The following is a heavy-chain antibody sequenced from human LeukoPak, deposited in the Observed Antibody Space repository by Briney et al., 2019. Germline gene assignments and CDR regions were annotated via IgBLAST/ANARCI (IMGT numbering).Heavy chain of an antibody. CDR3: ATESLEVVTAIGLQH. CDR1: GYTLTELS. D-gene: IGHD2-21*02. V-gene: IGHV1-24*01. J-gene: IGHJ1*01. Sequence: GASVTVSCKVSGYTLTELSMHWVRQAPGKGLEWMGGFDPEDGETFYAQKFQGRVTMTEDTCTDTAYMELSSLRSEDTAVYYCATESLEVVTAIGLQHWGQGTLVTVSS. CDR2: FDPEDGET.